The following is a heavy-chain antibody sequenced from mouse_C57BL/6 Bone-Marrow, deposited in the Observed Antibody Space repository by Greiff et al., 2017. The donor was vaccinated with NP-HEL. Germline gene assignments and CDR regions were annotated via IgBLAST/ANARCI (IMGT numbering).Heavy chain of an antibody. CDR3: AKRYYGSSPGLAY. Sequence: VQLQQSGAELVKPGASVKMSCKASGYTFTTYPIEWMKQNHGKSLEWIGNFHPYNDDTKYNEKFKGKATLTVEKSSSTVYLERSRLTADDAAVYYCAKRYYGSSPGLAYWGQGTLVTVSA. D-gene: IGHD1-1*01. J-gene: IGHJ3*01. CDR2: FHPYNDDT. CDR1: GYTFTTYP. V-gene: IGHV1-47*01.